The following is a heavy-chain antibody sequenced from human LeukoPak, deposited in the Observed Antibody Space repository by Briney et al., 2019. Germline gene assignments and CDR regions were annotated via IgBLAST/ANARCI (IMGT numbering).Heavy chain of an antibody. V-gene: IGHV3-30-3*01. J-gene: IGHJ4*02. CDR1: GFSFSDYI. CDR2: IAHDGTYK. D-gene: IGHD1-26*01. CDR3: ASEVRPSEFDY. Sequence: GGSLRLSCAASGFSFSDYIMHWVRQAPGKGLEWVALIAHDGTYKHCADSVEGRFTISRDNSKNTLYLQMNSLRGEDTAVWYCASEVRPSEFDYWGQGTLVTVSS.